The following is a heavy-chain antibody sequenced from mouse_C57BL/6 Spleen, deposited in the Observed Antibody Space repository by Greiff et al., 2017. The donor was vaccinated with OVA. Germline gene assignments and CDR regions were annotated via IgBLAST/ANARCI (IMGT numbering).Heavy chain of an antibody. CDR3: AREEVIYYGYDAWFAY. CDR2: VDPNSGGT. CDR1: GYTFTSYW. V-gene: IGHV1-72*01. Sequence: QVQLKQPGAELVKPGASVKLSCKASGYTFTSYWMHWVKQRPGRGLEWIGRVDPNSGGTKYNEKFKSKATLTVDKPSSTAYMQLSSLTSEDSAVYYCAREEVIYYGYDAWFAYWGQGTLVTVSA. D-gene: IGHD2-2*01. J-gene: IGHJ3*01.